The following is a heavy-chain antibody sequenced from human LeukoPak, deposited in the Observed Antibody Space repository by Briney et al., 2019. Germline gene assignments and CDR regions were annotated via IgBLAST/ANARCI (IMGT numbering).Heavy chain of an antibody. V-gene: IGHV3-48*03. CDR2: ISSSGSTI. D-gene: IGHD3-22*01. J-gene: IGHJ4*02. Sequence: GGSLRLSCTASGFTFSSYEMNWVRQAPGKGLEWVSYISSSGSTIYYADSVKGRFTISRDNAKNSLYLQMNSLRAEDTAVYYCAREGSRYYYDSSGYYYYFDYWGQGTLVTVSS. CDR3: AREGSRYYYDSSGYYYYFDY. CDR1: GFTFSSYE.